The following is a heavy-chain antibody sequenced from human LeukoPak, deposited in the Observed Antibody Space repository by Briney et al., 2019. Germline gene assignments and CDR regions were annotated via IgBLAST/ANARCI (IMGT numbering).Heavy chain of an antibody. CDR2: MQTSEIV. Sequence: PSETLSLTCTVSGDSISSAGFYWSWIRQPAGEGREWTGRMQTSEIVSYNPSLRSRVTISIDTSKNQFSLRLTSVTAADTAVYYCVRNGGTFITESSTDRHNWLDPWGQGSLVTVSS. CDR1: GDSISSAGFY. D-gene: IGHD1-20*01. V-gene: IGHV4-61*02. J-gene: IGHJ5*02. CDR3: VRNGGTFITESSTDRHNWLDP.